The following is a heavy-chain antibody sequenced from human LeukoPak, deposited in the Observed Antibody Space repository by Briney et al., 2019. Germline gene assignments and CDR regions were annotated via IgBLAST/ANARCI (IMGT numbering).Heavy chain of an antibody. J-gene: IGHJ4*02. CDR3: ARAPTVLYYFDY. CDR2: ISSSTSTI. CDR1: GFTFSSYS. V-gene: IGHV3-48*01. Sequence: PGGSLRLSCAASGFTFSSYSMNWVRQAPGKGLEWVSHISSSTSTIYYADSVKGRFTISRDNADNSLYLQMNRLRADDTAVYFCARAPTVLYYFDYWGQGTLVTVSS. D-gene: IGHD4-11*01.